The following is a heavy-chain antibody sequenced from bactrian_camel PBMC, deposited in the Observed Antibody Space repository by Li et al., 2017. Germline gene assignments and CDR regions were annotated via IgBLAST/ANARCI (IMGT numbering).Heavy chain of an antibody. J-gene: IGHJ4*01. CDR1: GYISRSL. CDR2: IDGTGFT. D-gene: IGHD1*01. V-gene: IGHV3S55*01. Sequence: VQLVESGGGSVQAGGSLRLSCAASGYISRSLMGWFRQAPGKEREGVASIDGTGFTTYADSVKGRFTISKDNAKNVMSLEMNDLKPDDTAMYYCAAKRSQTSLYCNTGRMVGSYAYWGQGTQVTVS. CDR3: AAKRSQTSLYCNTGRMVGSYAY.